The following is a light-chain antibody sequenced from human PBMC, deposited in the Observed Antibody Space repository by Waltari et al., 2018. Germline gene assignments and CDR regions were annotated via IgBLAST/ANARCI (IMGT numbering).Light chain of an antibody. CDR1: SSDVGGENY. CDR2: EVT. Sequence: QSALTQPAFVSGSRGQTITISCTGASSDVGGENYVPWYHHHPGRVPNLLIYEVTNRPSDISTRFSGAKSGNTASLVISGVQAEDEADYYCSSYSTSKTPVVFGGGTKLTV. J-gene: IGLJ2*01. CDR3: SSYSTSKTPVV. V-gene: IGLV2-14*01.